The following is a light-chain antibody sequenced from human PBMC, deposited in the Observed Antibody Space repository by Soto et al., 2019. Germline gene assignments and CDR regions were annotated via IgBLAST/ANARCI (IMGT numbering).Light chain of an antibody. Sequence: QSALTQPASVSGSPGQSITISCTGTSSEVAGYNYVSWYQQHPGKAPKLMIYDVSNRPSGVSNRFSGSKSGNTASLTISGLQAEDEADYYCSSYTSSSTPYVFGTGTKVTVL. CDR2: DVS. CDR3: SSYTSSSTPYV. J-gene: IGLJ1*01. CDR1: SSEVAGYNY. V-gene: IGLV2-14*01.